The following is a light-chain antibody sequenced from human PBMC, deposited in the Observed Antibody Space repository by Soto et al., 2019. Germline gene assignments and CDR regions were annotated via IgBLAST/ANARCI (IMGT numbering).Light chain of an antibody. CDR1: QSINNY. CDR2: AAS. CDR3: QQTYSTPIT. Sequence: DVQMTQSPSSLPASVGDRVTFTCRARQSINNYLNWYQHRIGKAPKLLIHAASSLQGGVPLRFSGSGSGTDFTLTISSLQAEDFATYYFQQTYSTPITFGQGTRLENK. V-gene: IGKV1-39*01. J-gene: IGKJ5*01.